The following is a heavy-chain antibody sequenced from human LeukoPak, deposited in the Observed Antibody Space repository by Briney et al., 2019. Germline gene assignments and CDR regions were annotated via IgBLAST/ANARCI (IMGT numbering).Heavy chain of an antibody. D-gene: IGHD3-16*02. CDR2: IIPIFGTA. V-gene: IGHV1-69*13. J-gene: IGHJ4*02. CDR1: GGTFSSYA. CDR3: ARGPIRLGELSSYFDY. Sequence: GASVKVSCKASGGTFSSYAISWVRQALGQGLEWMGGIIPIFGTANYAQKFQGRVTITADESTSTAYMELSSLRSEDTAVYYCARGPIRLGELSSYFDYWGQGTLVTVSS.